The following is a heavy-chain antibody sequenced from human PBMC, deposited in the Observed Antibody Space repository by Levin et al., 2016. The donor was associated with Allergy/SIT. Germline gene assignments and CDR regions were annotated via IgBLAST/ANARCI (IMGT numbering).Heavy chain of an antibody. D-gene: IGHD2-21*01. Sequence: GESLKISCAASGFTFSSYGMHWVRQAPGKGLEWVAVISYDGSNKYYADSVKGRFTISRDNSKNTLYLQMNSLRAEDTAVYYCAKGPGLGLIGYWGQGTLVTVSS. CDR1: GFTFSSYG. J-gene: IGHJ4*02. CDR2: ISYDGSNK. CDR3: AKGPGLGLIGY. V-gene: IGHV3-30*18.